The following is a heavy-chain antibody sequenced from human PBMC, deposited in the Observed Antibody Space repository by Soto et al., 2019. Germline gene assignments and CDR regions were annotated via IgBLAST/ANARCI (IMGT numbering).Heavy chain of an antibody. V-gene: IGHV3-30*18. CDR1: GFTFSSYG. CDR2: ISYDGSNK. CDR3: AKDHEAHDFWSGFDY. Sequence: PGGSLRLSCAASGFTFSSYGMHWVRQAPGKGLEWVAVISYDGSNKYYADSVKGRFTISRDNSKNTLYLQMNSLRAEDTAVYYCAKDHEAHDFWSGFDYWGQGTLVTVSS. J-gene: IGHJ4*02. D-gene: IGHD3-3*01.